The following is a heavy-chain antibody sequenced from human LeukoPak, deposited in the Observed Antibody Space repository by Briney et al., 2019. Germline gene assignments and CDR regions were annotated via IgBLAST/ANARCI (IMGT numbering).Heavy chain of an antibody. J-gene: IGHJ4*02. CDR3: ARQVRDSSPGLYFDY. V-gene: IGHV4-61*02. Sequence: PSETLSLTCTVSGGSISSGSYYWSWIRQPAGKGLEWIGRVYTSGSTNYNPSLKSRVTISVDTSKNQFSLKLRSVTAADTAVYYCARQVRDSSPGLYFDYWGQGTLVTVSS. CDR2: VYTSGST. D-gene: IGHD3-22*01. CDR1: GGSISSGSYY.